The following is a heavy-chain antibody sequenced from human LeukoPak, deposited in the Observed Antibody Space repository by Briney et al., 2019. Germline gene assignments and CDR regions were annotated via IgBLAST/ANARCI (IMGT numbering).Heavy chain of an antibody. CDR3: TSRGNDYESSGYYFEY. CDR1: GFTVSTNY. J-gene: IGHJ4*02. CDR2: IYSGGSR. Sequence: GGSLRLSCAASGFTVSTNYMTWVRQAPGKGLEWVSIIYSGGSRYYADSVKDRFTISRDNSKNTVYLQMNSLRAEDTAVYYCTSRGNDYESSGYYFEYWGQGRLVTVSS. D-gene: IGHD3-22*01. V-gene: IGHV3-66*01.